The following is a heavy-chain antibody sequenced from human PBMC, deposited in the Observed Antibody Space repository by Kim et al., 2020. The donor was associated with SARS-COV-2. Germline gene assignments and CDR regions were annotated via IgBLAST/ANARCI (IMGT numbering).Heavy chain of an antibody. Sequence: SETLSLTCAVYGGSFSGYYWSWIRQPPGKGLEWIGEINHSGSTNYNPSLKSRVTISVDTSKNQFSLKLSSVTPADTAVYYFARGTRQWLVRGPYYYYMDVWGKGTTVTVSS. CDR2: INHSGST. J-gene: IGHJ6*03. CDR1: GGSFSGYY. CDR3: ARGTRQWLVRGPYYYYMDV. V-gene: IGHV4-34*01. D-gene: IGHD6-19*01.